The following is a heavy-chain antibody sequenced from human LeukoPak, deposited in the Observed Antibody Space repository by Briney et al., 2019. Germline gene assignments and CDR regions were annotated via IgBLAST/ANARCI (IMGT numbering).Heavy chain of an antibody. CDR3: AKGSGLLWFGES. CDR1: GCTFSSYA. Sequence: PGGSLRLSCAVSGCTFSSYAMSWVRQAPGKGLEWVSAISGSGDSTYYADSVKGRFTISRDNSKNTLSLQMNSLRAEDTAVYYCAKGSGLLWFGESWGQGTLVTVSS. J-gene: IGHJ4*02. D-gene: IGHD3-10*01. V-gene: IGHV3-23*01. CDR2: ISGSGDST.